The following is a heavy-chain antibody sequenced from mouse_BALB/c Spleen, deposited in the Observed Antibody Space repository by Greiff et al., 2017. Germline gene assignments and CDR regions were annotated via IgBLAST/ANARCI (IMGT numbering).Heavy chain of an antibody. CDR3: ARTSLTGTFAMDY. CDR1: GSAFSSYW. CDR2: IYPGDGDT. V-gene: IGHV1-80*01. D-gene: IGHD4-1*01. Sequence: VQLQQSGAELVRPGSSVKISCKASGSAFSSYWMNWVKQRPGQGLEWIGQIYPGDGDTNYNGKFKGKATLTADKSSSTAYMQLSSLTSEDSAVYFCARTSLTGTFAMDYWGQGTSVTVSS. J-gene: IGHJ4*01.